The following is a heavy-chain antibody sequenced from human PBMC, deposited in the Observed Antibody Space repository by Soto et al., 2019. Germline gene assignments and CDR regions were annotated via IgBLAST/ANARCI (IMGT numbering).Heavy chain of an antibody. J-gene: IGHJ3*02. V-gene: IGHV4-59*01. CDR2: IYYSGST. CDR3: ARGGSSGWYGGAFDI. D-gene: IGHD6-19*01. CDR1: GGSISSYY. Sequence: SETLSLTCTVSGGSISSYYWSWIRQPPGKGLEWIGYIYYSGSTNYNPSLKSRVTISVDTSKNQFSLKLSSVTAADTAVYYCARGGSSGWYGGAFDIWGQGTMVTVSS.